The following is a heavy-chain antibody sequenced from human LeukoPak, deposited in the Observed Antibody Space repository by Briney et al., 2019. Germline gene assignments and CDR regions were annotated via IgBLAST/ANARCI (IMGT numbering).Heavy chain of an antibody. J-gene: IGHJ4*02. CDR3: ARKYSGFDY. CDR2: IYGNGATT. CDR1: GFTFSSYA. D-gene: IGHD5-12*01. Sequence: GGSLRLSCAVSGFTFSSYAMNWVRQAPGKGLEWVSIIYGNGATTDYADSVKGRFTISRDDSKNTLYLQMNSLRAADTAVYYCARKYSGFDYWGQGTLVTVSS. V-gene: IGHV3-23*01.